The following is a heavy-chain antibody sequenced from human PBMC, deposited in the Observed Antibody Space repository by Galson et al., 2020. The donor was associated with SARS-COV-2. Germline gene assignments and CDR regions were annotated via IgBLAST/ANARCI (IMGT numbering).Heavy chain of an antibody. J-gene: IGHJ6*02. CDR1: GGSISSSSNY. V-gene: IGHV4-39*01. Sequence: ETSETLSLTCTVSGGSISSSSNYWGWIRQPPGKGLEWIGSIYYSGSTYYNPSLKSRVTISVDTSKNQFSLKLSSVTAADTAVYYCARLYDSSHYYYGMDVWGQGTTVTVSS. D-gene: IGHD3-22*01. CDR2: IYYSGST. CDR3: ARLYDSSHYYYGMDV.